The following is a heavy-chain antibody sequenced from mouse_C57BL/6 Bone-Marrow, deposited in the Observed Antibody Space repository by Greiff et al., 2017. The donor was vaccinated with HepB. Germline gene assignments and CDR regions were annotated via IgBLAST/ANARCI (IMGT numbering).Heavy chain of an antibody. Sequence: VQLQESGAELARPGASVKLSCKASGYTFTSYGISWVKQRTGQGLEWIGEIYPRSGNTYYNEKFKCHATLTADKSSSTAYMELRSLTSEDSAVYFCARYYYGSAWFAYWGQGTLVTVSA. V-gene: IGHV1-81*01. CDR1: GYTFTSYG. D-gene: IGHD1-1*01. CDR2: IYPRSGNT. J-gene: IGHJ3*01. CDR3: ARYYYGSAWFAY.